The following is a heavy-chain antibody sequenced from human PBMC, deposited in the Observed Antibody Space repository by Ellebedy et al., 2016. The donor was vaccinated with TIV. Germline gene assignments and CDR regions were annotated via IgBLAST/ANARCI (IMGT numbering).Heavy chain of an antibody. V-gene: IGHV3-23*01. J-gene: IGHJ4*02. CDR3: ARDRNWDIFDY. D-gene: IGHD1/OR15-1a*01. CDR2: ISGSGGST. Sequence: GGSLRLSCAASGFTFSSYAMSWVRQAPGKGLEWVSAISGSGGSTYYADSVKGRFTVSRDNAKNTLYLQMNSLRAEDTAIYYYARDRNWDIFDYWGQGTLVTVSS. CDR1: GFTFSSYA.